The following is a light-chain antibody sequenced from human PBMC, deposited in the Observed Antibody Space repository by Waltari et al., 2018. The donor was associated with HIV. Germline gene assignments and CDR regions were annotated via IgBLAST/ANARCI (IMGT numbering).Light chain of an antibody. CDR1: SSDVGSSNL. V-gene: IGLV2-23*02. CDR2: EVS. J-gene: IGLJ1*01. Sequence: QSALTQPASVSGSPGQSITISCTGTSSDVGSSNLVSWYQRHPGKAPKLMIYEVSKRLSGVSSRFSGAKSGNTASLTISGLQAEDEADYYCCSHVGWSTILYVFGTGTKVTVL. CDR3: CSHVGWSTILYV.